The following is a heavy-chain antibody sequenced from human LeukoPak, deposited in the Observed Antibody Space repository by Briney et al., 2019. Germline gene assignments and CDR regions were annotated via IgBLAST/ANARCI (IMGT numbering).Heavy chain of an antibody. J-gene: IGHJ5*02. CDR1: GFTFGDYA. Sequence: GGSLRLSCTASGFTFGDYAMSWFRRAPGKGLEWVGFIRSKAYGGTTEYAASVKGRFTISRDDSKSIAYLQMNSLKTEDTAVYYRTSPFYYDSSDYFLYAFDPWGQGTLVTVSS. D-gene: IGHD3-22*01. V-gene: IGHV3-49*03. CDR3: TSPFYYDSSDYFLYAFDP. CDR2: IRSKAYGGTT.